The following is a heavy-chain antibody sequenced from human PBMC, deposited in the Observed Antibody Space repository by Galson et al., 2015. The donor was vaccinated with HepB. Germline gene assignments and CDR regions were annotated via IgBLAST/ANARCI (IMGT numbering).Heavy chain of an antibody. J-gene: IGHJ6*02. CDR3: ARGGGIAAANPYYYGMDV. Sequence: SLRLSCAASGFTFSSYWMHWVHQAPGKGLVWVSRINSDGSSTSYADSVKGRFTISRDNAKNTLYLQMNSLRAEDTVVYYCARGGGIAAANPYYYGMDVWGQGTTVTVSS. V-gene: IGHV3-74*01. D-gene: IGHD6-13*01. CDR2: INSDGSST. CDR1: GFTFSSYW.